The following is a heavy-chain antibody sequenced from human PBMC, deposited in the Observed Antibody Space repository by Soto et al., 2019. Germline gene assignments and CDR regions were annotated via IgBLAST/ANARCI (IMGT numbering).Heavy chain of an antibody. CDR1: GGSISSGGYY. V-gene: IGHV4-31*03. CDR3: ARGVAARPGYYYGMDV. D-gene: IGHD6-6*01. Sequence: PSETLSLTCTVSGGSISSGGYYWSWIRQHPGKGLEWIGYIYYSGSTYYNPSLKSRVTISVDTSKNQFSLKLSSVTAADTAVYYCARGVAARPGYYYGMDVWGQGTTVTVSS. J-gene: IGHJ6*02. CDR2: IYYSGST.